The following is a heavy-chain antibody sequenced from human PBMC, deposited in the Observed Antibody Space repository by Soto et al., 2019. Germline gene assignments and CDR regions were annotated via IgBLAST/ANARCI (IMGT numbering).Heavy chain of an antibody. V-gene: IGHV3-23*01. Sequence: EVQLLESGGGLVQPGGSLRLSCADSVFTFSNYAMTWVRQAPGKGLEWVSVITGSGGGTYFVDSVTGRFTISRDNSKNTVYLPMNSLRAEDTAVYYCAKPPLTAAGFDYWGQGTLVTVSS. D-gene: IGHD6-13*01. CDR1: VFTFSNYA. J-gene: IGHJ4*02. CDR3: AKPPLTAAGFDY. CDR2: ITGSGGGT.